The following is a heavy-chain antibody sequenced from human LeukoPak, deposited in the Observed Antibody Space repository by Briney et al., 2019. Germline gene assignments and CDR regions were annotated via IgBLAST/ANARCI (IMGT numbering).Heavy chain of an antibody. V-gene: IGHV4-59*01. Sequence: PSETLSLTCTVSGGSISSYYWTWIRQPPGKGLEWIGYIYHSESTTYNPSLESRVTISAHTSKNQFSLRLNSVTAADTAVYYCARDAYTLGYGAFDIWGQGTMVAVSS. J-gene: IGHJ3*02. CDR2: IYHSEST. D-gene: IGHD3-16*01. CDR1: GGSISSYY. CDR3: ARDAYTLGYGAFDI.